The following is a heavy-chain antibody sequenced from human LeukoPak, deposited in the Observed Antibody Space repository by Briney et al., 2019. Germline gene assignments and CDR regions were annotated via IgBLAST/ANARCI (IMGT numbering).Heavy chain of an antibody. J-gene: IGHJ4*02. CDR1: GFTFSSYS. V-gene: IGHV3-21*01. D-gene: IGHD5-18*01. CDR2: TSSSSSYI. Sequence: GGSLRLSCAASGFTFSSYSMNWVRQAPGKGLEWVSSTSSSSSYIYYADSVKGRFTISRDNAKNSLYLQMNSLRAEDTAVYYCARARHEYSYDIDYWGLGTLVTVSS. CDR3: ARARHEYSYDIDY.